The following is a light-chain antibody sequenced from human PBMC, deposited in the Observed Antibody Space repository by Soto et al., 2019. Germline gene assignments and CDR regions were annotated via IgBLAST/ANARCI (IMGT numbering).Light chain of an antibody. CDR3: QQGSRFPFT. Sequence: DIQITQPPSSVSASVGDRVTVTCRASQNVSTWLTWYQQTPGKAPNLLIYGASTLQRGVPSRFSGSGSGTEFTLTISSLQPEDFAIYFCQQGSRFPFTFGPGTKVDIK. J-gene: IGKJ3*01. V-gene: IGKV1-12*01. CDR2: GAS. CDR1: QNVSTW.